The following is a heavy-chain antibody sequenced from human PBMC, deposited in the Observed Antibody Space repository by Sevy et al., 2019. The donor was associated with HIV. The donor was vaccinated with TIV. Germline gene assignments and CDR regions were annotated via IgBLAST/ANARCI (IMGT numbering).Heavy chain of an antibody. J-gene: IGHJ4*02. D-gene: IGHD6-25*01. CDR2: MYYSGST. CDR1: GGYLSLYF. CDR3: ARESIGATGDFDY. V-gene: IGHV4-59*01. Sequence: SETLSLTCTVSGGYLSLYFWSWIRQPPGKRLESIGYMYYSGSTNYNPTLKSRVTISLDTSKNQFTLNLRSVTAADTAVYYCARESIGATGDFDYWGQGSLVTVSS.